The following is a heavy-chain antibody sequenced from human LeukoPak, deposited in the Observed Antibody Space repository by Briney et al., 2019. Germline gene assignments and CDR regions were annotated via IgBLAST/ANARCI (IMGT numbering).Heavy chain of an antibody. J-gene: IGHJ4*02. D-gene: IGHD3-22*01. CDR3: ATGFIYYDSSGYYC. Sequence: GASVKVSCKASGYTLTELSMHWVRQAPGKGLEWMGGFDPEDGETIYAQKFQGRVTMTEDTSTDTAYMELSSLRSEDTAVYYCATGFIYYDSSGYYCWGQGTLVTVSS. CDR2: FDPEDGET. V-gene: IGHV1-24*01. CDR1: GYTLTELS.